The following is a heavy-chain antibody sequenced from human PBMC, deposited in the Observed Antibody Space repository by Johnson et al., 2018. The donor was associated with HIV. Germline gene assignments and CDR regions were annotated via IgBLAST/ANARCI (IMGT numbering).Heavy chain of an antibody. J-gene: IGHJ3*02. V-gene: IGHV3-30*18. CDR3: AKRSYYYDSSGPPADAFDI. D-gene: IGHD3-22*01. CDR1: GFTFSSYA. Sequence: VLLVESGGGVVQPGRSLRLSCAASGFTFSSYAMHWVRQAPGKGLEWVAVISYDGSNKYYADSVKGRFTISRDNSKNTLYLQMNSLRAEDTAVYYCAKRSYYYDSSGPPADAFDIWGQGTMVTVSS. CDR2: ISYDGSNK.